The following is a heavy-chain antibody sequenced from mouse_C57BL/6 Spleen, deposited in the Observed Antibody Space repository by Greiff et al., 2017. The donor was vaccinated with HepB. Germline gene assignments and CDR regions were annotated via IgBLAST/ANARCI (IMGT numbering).Heavy chain of an antibody. CDR1: GSTFTSYW. D-gene: IGHD1-1*01. Sequence: QVQLQQPGAELVMPGASVKLSCKASGSTFTSYWMHWVKQRPGQGLEWIGEIDPSDSYTNYNQKFKGKSTLTVDKSSSTAYMQLSSLTSEDSAVYYCARFYYYGSSSLYAMDYWGQGTSVTVSS. CDR2: IDPSDSYT. CDR3: ARFYYYGSSSLYAMDY. J-gene: IGHJ4*01. V-gene: IGHV1-69*01.